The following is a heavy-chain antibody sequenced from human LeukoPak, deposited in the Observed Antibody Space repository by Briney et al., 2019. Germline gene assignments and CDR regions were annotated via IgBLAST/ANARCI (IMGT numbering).Heavy chain of an antibody. CDR2: INSDGTSI. V-gene: IGHV3-74*01. D-gene: IGHD2-21*02. J-gene: IGHJ6*03. Sequence: GGSLRLSCAASGFTFNSNWMHWVRQAPGKGLAWVSRINSDGTSIKYADSVKGRFTISRDNAKNTLYLQMNSLRAEDTAVYYCARDPYCGGDCYPLYMDVWGKGTTVTVSS. CDR3: ARDPYCGGDCYPLYMDV. CDR1: GFTFNSNW.